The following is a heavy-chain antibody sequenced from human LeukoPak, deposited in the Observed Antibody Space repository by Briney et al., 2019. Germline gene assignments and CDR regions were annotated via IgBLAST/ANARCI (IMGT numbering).Heavy chain of an antibody. CDR3: ARSMVRGVRENWFDP. Sequence: ASVKVSCKASGYTFTGYYMHWVRQAPGQGLEWMGWINPNSGGTNYAQKFQGRVTMTRGTSISTAYMELSRLRSDDTAVYYCARSMVRGVRENWFDPWGQGTLVTVSS. V-gene: IGHV1-2*02. CDR1: GYTFTGYY. J-gene: IGHJ5*02. CDR2: INPNSGGT. D-gene: IGHD3-10*01.